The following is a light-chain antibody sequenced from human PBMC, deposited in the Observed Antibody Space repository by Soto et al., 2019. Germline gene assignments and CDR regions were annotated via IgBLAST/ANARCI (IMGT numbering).Light chain of an antibody. V-gene: IGLV1-47*01. J-gene: IGLJ2*01. CDR2: RNN. CDR3: AAWDDSLSGVV. CDR1: SSNIGSNY. Sequence: QSVLTQPPSASGTPGQRVTISCSGSSSNIGSNYVYWYQQLPGTAPKLLMYRNNQRPSGVPDRFSGSKSGTSASLAISALRSEDEADYYCAAWDDSLSGVVFGGGTKLTVL.